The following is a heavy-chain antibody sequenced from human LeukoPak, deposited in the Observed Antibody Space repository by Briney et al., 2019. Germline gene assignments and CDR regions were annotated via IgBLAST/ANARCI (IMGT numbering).Heavy chain of an antibody. CDR2: INPNSGGT. CDR1: GYTFTGYY. Sequence: ASVKVSCKASGYTFTGYYMHWVRQAPGQGLEWMGWINPNSGGTNYAQKFQGRVTMTRDTSISTAYMELSRLRSDDTAVYYCARDLIFRDACDIWGQGTMVTVSS. J-gene: IGHJ3*02. V-gene: IGHV1-2*02. D-gene: IGHD3/OR15-3a*01. CDR3: ARDLIFRDACDI.